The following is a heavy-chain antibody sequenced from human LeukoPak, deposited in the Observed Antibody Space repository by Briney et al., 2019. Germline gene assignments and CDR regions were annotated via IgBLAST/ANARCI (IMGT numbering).Heavy chain of an antibody. D-gene: IGHD2-15*01. CDR2: LYSGGGT. J-gene: IGHJ4*02. V-gene: IGHV3-66*02. CDR3: ARAYCSGGSCYYFDY. Sequence: GGSLRLSCAASGFTVSSNYMSWVRQAPGRGLEWVSVLYSGGGTYYADSVKGRFTISRDNSKNTLYLQVNSLRAEDTAMYYCARAYCSGGSCYYFDYWGQGTLVTVSS. CDR1: GFTVSSNY.